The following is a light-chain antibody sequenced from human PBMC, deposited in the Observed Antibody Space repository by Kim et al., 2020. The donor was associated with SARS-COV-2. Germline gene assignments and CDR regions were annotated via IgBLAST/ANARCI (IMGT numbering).Light chain of an antibody. CDR3: QQRSNWPT. CDR1: QRVSSY. Sequence: ALSRGERATLACRASQRVSSYLAWYQQKPGQAPRLLIYDASNRATGIPARFSGSGSGTDFTLTISSLEPEDFAVYYCQQRSNWPTFGQGTKVDIK. CDR2: DAS. V-gene: IGKV3-11*01. J-gene: IGKJ1*01.